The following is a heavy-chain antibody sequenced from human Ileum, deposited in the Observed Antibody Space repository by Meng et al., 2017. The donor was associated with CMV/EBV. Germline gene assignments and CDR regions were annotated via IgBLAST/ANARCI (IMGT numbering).Heavy chain of an antibody. CDR1: GFTFSSYW. J-gene: IGHJ4*02. V-gene: IGHV3-74*01. D-gene: IGHD2-2*01. CDR2: INSDGSST. Sequence: GGSLRLSCAASGFTFSSYWMHWVRQAPGKGLVWVSRINSDGSSTSYADSVKGRFTISRDNAKNTLYLQMNSLRAEDTAVYYCARGGYCSSTSCPTLFDYWGQGTLVTVSS. CDR3: ARGGYCSSTSCPTLFDY.